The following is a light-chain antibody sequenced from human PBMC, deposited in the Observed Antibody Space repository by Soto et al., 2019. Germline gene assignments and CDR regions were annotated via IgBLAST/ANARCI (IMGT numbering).Light chain of an antibody. CDR1: SSDVGSHNL. V-gene: IGLV2-14*02. Sequence: QSALTQPASVSGSPGQSITISCTGTSSDVGSHNLVSWYQQHPGKAPKLMIYEVSKRPSGVSNRFSGSKSGSTASLTISGLQAEDEADYDCSSFTTSSTYVLGTGTKLTVL. J-gene: IGLJ1*01. CDR2: EVS. CDR3: SSFTTSSTYV.